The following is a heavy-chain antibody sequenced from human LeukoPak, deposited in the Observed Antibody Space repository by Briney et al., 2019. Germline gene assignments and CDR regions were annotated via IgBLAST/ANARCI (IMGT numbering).Heavy chain of an antibody. CDR3: ARGERWLQSPFDY. D-gene: IGHD5-24*01. CDR1: GGSFSGYY. J-gene: IGHJ4*02. CDR2: INHSGST. Sequence: PSETLSLTCAVYGGSFSGYYWSWIRQPPGKGLEWIGEINHSGSTNYNPSVKSRVTISVDTSKKQFSLKLSSVTAADTAVYYCARGERWLQSPFDYWGQGTLVTVSS. V-gene: IGHV4-34*01.